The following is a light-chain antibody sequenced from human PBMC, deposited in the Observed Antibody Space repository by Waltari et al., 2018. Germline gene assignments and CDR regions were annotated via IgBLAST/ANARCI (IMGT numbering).Light chain of an antibody. CDR1: HSVGTW. CDR2: LAS. J-gene: IGKJ2*01. CDR3: QQYSSFST. Sequence: DIQMTQSPCTLFAFVGDRVTISCRASHSVGTWLTWFQQKPGKAPKLLIYLASSLDSGVPSRFSGSGSGTDFTLTISSLQPDDFATYSCQQYSSFSTFGQGTKV. V-gene: IGKV1-5*03.